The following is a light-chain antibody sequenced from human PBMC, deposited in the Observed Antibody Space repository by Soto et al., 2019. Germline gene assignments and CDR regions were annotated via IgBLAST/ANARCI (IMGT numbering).Light chain of an antibody. V-gene: IGKV3-11*01. CDR2: LTS. Sequence: EIVLTQSPATLSSFPGDRVTLSCRASQAVNTRLAWYQHKPGQAPRLLIYLTSNRAAGIPARFSGSGSETDFTITISDVEPEDFAVYYCHQRKSWPRTFGQGTKVDIK. CDR3: HQRKSWPRT. CDR1: QAVNTR. J-gene: IGKJ1*01.